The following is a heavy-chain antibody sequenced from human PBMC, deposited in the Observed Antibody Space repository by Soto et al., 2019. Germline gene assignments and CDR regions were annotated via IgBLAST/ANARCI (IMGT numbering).Heavy chain of an antibody. CDR2: ISAYNGNT. Sequence: ASVKVSCKASGYTFTSYGISWVRQAPGQGLEWMGWISAYNGNTNYAQKLQGRVTMTTDTSTSTAYMELRSLRSDDTAVYYCARIRHKGLYAIFSATQGGEFDYWGQGTLVTVSS. D-gene: IGHD2-8*01. CDR1: GYTFTSYG. CDR3: ARIRHKGLYAIFSATQGGEFDY. V-gene: IGHV1-18*01. J-gene: IGHJ4*02.